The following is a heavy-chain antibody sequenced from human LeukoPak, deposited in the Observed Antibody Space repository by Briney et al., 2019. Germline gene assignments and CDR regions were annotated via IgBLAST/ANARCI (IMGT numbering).Heavy chain of an antibody. V-gene: IGHV3-53*01. J-gene: IGHJ4*02. CDR2: IYSGGST. CDR1: GFTVSSNY. CDR3: NYDFWSGNDY. Sequence: GGSLRLSCAASGFTVSSNYMSWVRQAPGEGLEWVSVIYSGGSTYYADSVKGRFTISRDISKNTLYLQMNSLRAEDTAVYYCNYDFWSGNDYWGQGTLVTVSS. D-gene: IGHD3-3*01.